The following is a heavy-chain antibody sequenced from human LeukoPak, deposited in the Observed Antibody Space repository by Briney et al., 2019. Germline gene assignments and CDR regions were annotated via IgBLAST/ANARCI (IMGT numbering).Heavy chain of an antibody. V-gene: IGHV3-43D*03. CDR1: GFTFDDYA. CDR2: ISWDGGST. CDR3: AKDGGSGWYSQFDY. Sequence: PGGSLRLSCAASGFTFDDYAMHGVRHAPGKGLEWVSLISWDGGSTYYADSVKGRFTISRDNSKNSLYLQMNSLRAGHTALYYCAKDGGSGWYSQFDYWGQGTLVTVSS. D-gene: IGHD6-19*01. J-gene: IGHJ4*02.